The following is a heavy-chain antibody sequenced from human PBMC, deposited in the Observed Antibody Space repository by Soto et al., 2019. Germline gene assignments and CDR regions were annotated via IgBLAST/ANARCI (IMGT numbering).Heavy chain of an antibody. J-gene: IGHJ4*02. D-gene: IGHD6-13*01. V-gene: IGHV4-34*01. Sequence: QVQLQQWGAGLLRPSETLSLSCDVYGGSLGDYYWSWIRQPPGKGLEWIVEISHSGNTNYNPSLKSRVIILIDTSKNQFSLKLSFVTAADTAVYYCERGRKGSSSSWYVDWGQGTLVTVSS. CDR3: ERGRKGSSSSWYVD. CDR1: GGSLGDYY. CDR2: ISHSGNT.